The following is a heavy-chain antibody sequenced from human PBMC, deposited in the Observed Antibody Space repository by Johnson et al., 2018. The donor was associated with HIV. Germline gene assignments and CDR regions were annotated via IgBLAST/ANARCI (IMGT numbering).Heavy chain of an antibody. V-gene: IGHV3-20*04. CDR3: ARENLGAFDI. CDR1: GFKLYEYD. D-gene: IGHD1-14*01. CDR2: INWNGGNT. J-gene: IGHJ3*02. Sequence: VQLVESGGDVVRPGGSLRISCVASGFKLYEYDVSWVRQVPGKGLEWVSGINWNGGNTGYADSMKGRFAISRDNAKNSLYLQMNSLRAEDTALYYCARENLGAFDIWGQGTMVTVSS.